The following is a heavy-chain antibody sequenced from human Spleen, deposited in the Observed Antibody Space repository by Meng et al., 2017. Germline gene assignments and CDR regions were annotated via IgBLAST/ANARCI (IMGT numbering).Heavy chain of an antibody. CDR3: ARGPTTMAHDFDY. CDR1: GGSFSDYY. Sequence: QWKLQQWGAGLLKPSETLSLPGVVSGGSFSDYYWSWIRQPPGKGLEWIGEINHSGSTNYNPSLESRATISVDTSQNNLSLKLSSVTAADSAVYYCARGPTTMAHDFDYWGQGTLVTVSS. V-gene: IGHV4-34*01. CDR2: INHSGST. D-gene: IGHD4-11*01. J-gene: IGHJ4*02.